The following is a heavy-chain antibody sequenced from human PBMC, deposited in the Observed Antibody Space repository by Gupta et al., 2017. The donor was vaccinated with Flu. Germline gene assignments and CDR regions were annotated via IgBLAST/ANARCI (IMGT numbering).Heavy chain of an antibody. CDR1: GFTFSSYW. CDR2: IKQDGSEK. J-gene: IGHJ3*02. D-gene: IGHD3-3*01. Sequence: EVQLVESGGGLVQPGGSLRLSCAASGFTFSSYWMSWVRQAPGKGLEWVANIKQDGSEKYYVDSVKGRFTISRDNAKNSLYLQMNSLRAEDTAVYYCASSGYYMKGGGAFDMWGQGTMVTVSS. CDR3: ASSGYYMKGGGAFDM. V-gene: IGHV3-7*01.